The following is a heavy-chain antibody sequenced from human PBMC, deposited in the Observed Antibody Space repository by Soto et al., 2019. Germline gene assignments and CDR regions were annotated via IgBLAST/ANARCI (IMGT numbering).Heavy chain of an antibody. J-gene: IGHJ4*02. CDR1: GYTFTGYY. Sequence: ASVKVSCKASGYTFTGYYMHWVRQAPGQGLEWMGWISPASGDTTYAQKFQGRVTMTRDQSISTAYMELIRLTSDDTAVYSCARGEYRYGQYCFDSWGQGTLVTVSS. V-gene: IGHV1-2*02. CDR2: ISPASGDT. D-gene: IGHD5-18*01. CDR3: ARGEYRYGQYCFDS.